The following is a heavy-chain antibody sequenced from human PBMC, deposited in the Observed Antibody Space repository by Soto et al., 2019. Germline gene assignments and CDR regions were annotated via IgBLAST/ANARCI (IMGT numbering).Heavy chain of an antibody. CDR2: IRSKADSYAT. D-gene: IGHD2-2*01. V-gene: IGHV3-73*01. J-gene: IGHJ6*02. CDR3: TRSPAGMDV. Sequence: PGGSLRLSCAASGFTFSGSSMHWVRQASGKGLEWVGRIRSKADSYATTYAASVKGRFTISRDDSKNTAYLQMNSLKTEDTAVYYCTRSPAGMDVWGQGTTVTVSS. CDR1: GFTFSGSS.